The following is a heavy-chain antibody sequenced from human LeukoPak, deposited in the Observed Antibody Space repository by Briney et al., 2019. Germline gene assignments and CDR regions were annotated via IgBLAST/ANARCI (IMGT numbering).Heavy chain of an antibody. CDR2: IKQDGSEK. V-gene: IGHV3-7*01. J-gene: IGHJ4*02. CDR1: GFTFSSYW. CDR3: ARAGGYASSWAY. D-gene: IGHD5-12*01. Sequence: GGSLRLSCAASGFTFSSYWMSWVRQAPGKGLEWVANIKQDGSEKNYVDSVKGRFAISRDNAKNSLDLQMNSLRAEDTAVYYCARAGGYASSWAYWGQGTLVTVSS.